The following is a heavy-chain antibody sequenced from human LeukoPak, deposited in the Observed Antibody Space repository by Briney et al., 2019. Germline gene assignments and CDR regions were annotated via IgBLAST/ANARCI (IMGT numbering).Heavy chain of an antibody. CDR2: IDPSGTAL. CDR1: GFTIRDYV. CDR3: ARAAYNWN. V-gene: IGHV3-11*01. J-gene: IGHJ4*02. D-gene: IGHD1-20*01. Sequence: GSLRLSCAASGFTIRDYVMSWVRQAPGKGLEWVSYIDPSGTALYYADSVKGRFTVSRDNGKNSLSLQLRSLRAEDTALYCCARAAYNWNWGQGTLVTVSS.